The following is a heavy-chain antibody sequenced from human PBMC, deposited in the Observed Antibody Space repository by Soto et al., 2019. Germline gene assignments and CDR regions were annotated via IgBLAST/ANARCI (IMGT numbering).Heavy chain of an antibody. CDR2: ISSSSSYI. D-gene: IGHD6-6*01. Sequence: SLRLSCAASGFTFSSYSMNWVRQAPGKGLEWVSSISSSSSYIYYADSVKGRFTISRDNAKNSLYLQMNSLRAEDTAVYYCAREAALDAFDIWGQGTMVTVSS. V-gene: IGHV3-21*01. CDR3: AREAALDAFDI. CDR1: GFTFSSYS. J-gene: IGHJ3*02.